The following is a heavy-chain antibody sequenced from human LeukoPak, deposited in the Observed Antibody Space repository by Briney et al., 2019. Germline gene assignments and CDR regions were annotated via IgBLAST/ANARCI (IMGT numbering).Heavy chain of an antibody. D-gene: IGHD6-13*01. J-gene: IGHJ4*02. CDR2: IYSGGST. CDR3: AREEQQLVQGH. CDR1: GFSVSSNY. V-gene: IGHV3-53*01. Sequence: GGSLRLSCAASGFSVSSNYMSWVRQAPGKGLEWVSVIYSGGSTYYADSVKGRFTISRDNSKNTLSLQMNSLRAEDTAVYYCAREEQQLVQGHWGQGTLVTVSS.